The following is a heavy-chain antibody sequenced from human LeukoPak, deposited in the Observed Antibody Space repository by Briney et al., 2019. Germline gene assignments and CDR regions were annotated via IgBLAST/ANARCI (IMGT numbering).Heavy chain of an antibody. V-gene: IGHV3-21*05. J-gene: IGHJ4*02. CDR3: ARDLLGYSSSWYRPYYFDH. Sequence: GGSLRLSCAASGFTFSSYAMHWVRQAPGKGLEWVSYISSSSSYTNYADSVKGRFTISRDNAKNSLYLQMNSLRAEDTAVYYCARDLLGYSSSWYRPYYFDHWGQGTLVTVSS. D-gene: IGHD6-13*01. CDR2: ISSSSSYT. CDR1: GFTFSSYA.